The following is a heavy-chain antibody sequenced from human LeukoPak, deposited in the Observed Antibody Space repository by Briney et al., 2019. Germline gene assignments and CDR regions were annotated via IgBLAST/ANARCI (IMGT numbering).Heavy chain of an antibody. CDR3: ARGALREFRIDAFDV. D-gene: IGHD2/OR15-2a*01. CDR2: IYYSGST. Sequence: SETLSLTCTVSGGSISSSSYYWGWIRQPPGKGLEWIGSIYYSGSTYYNPSRKSRVTISVDTSKNHFSLKLSSVTAADTAVYYCARGALREFRIDAFDVWGQGTMVTVSS. CDR1: GGSISSSSYY. J-gene: IGHJ3*01. V-gene: IGHV4-39*02.